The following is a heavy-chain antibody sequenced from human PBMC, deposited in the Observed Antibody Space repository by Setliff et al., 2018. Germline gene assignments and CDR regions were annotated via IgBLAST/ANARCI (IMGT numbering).Heavy chain of an antibody. CDR3: ARGHCSSGECPNYFDP. Sequence: SETLSLTCTVSGGSMIGGHYYWSWIRQLPGKGLEWIAYIYYSGNTYYNPSLKSRVTISVDTSKNQFSLKINSVTAADTAVYYCARGHCSSGECPNYFDPWGQGTQVTVPQ. D-gene: IGHD2-15*01. CDR2: IYYSGNT. J-gene: IGHJ5*02. V-gene: IGHV4-31*03. CDR1: GGSMIGGHYY.